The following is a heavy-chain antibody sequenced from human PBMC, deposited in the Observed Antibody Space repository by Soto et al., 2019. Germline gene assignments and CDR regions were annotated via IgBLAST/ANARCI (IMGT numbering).Heavy chain of an antibody. D-gene: IGHD2-15*01. CDR2: IVPADSED. CDR3: GGPTRDCIRGSCYFDY. Sequence: GVSLKISCQGSGYSFTSYWIGWVRQMPGKRQGWMWIIVPADSEDSYRPSSQGQFTTSADKSFSTPYLQWSSLKASDTDMYSDGGPTRDCIRGSCYFDYWAQGTLVADSS. V-gene: IGHV5-51*01. J-gene: IGHJ4*02. CDR1: GYSFTSYW.